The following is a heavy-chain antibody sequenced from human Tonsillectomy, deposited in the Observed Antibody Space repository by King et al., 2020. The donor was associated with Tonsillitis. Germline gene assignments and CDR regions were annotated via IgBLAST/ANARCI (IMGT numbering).Heavy chain of an antibody. D-gene: IGHD4-17*01. CDR1: GGSISSSHW. Sequence: QLQESGPGLVKPSGTLSLTCAVSGGSISSSHWWSWVRQPPGKGLEWIGESYHRGRPNYNPSFKSRVTISVDKSKNQFSLKLSSVTAADTAVYYCARLSTVTAALDYWGQGTLVTVSS. J-gene: IGHJ4*02. CDR2: SYHRGRP. V-gene: IGHV4-4*02. CDR3: ARLSTVTAALDY.